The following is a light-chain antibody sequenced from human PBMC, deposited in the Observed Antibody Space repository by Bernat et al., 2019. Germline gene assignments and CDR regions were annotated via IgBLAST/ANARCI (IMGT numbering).Light chain of an antibody. V-gene: IGLV2-11*01. CDR3: CAHAGSFPWV. CDR1: SSDVGGYKY. CDR2: DVS. J-gene: IGLJ3*02. Sequence: QSALTQPRSVSGSPGQSVTISCTGTSSDVGGYKYVSWYQHQPGEAPKLMIFDVSKRPSGVPDRFSGAKSGNTASLTISGLQADDEADYYCCAHAGSFPWVFGGGTKLTVL.